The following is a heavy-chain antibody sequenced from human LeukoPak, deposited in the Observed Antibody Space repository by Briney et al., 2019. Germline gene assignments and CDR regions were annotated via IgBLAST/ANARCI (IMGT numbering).Heavy chain of an antibody. V-gene: IGHV3-7*01. CDR1: AVTFSSYW. Sequence: GGSLRLSCEASAVTFSSYWMSWVRQAPGEGLEWVANMKEDGGEINYVDSVKGRFTISRDNAKNSLFLQMNSLRAEDTAVYYCARVGADGWELQYYGMDVWGQGTTVTVSS. CDR3: ARVGADGWELQYYGMDV. J-gene: IGHJ6*02. CDR2: MKEDGGEI. D-gene: IGHD1-26*01.